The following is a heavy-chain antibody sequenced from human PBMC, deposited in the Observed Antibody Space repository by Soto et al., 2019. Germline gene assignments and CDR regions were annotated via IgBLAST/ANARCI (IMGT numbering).Heavy chain of an antibody. J-gene: IGHJ4*02. CDR2: IYSGGST. CDR1: GFSVSSNY. Sequence: PGGSLRLSCAASGFSVSSNYMSWVRQAPGKGLEWVSLIYSGGSTYYPDSVKGRFTISRDNSKNTLYLQMNSLRVEDTAVYYCARELNGFDYWGQGTLVTVSS. V-gene: IGHV3-53*01. CDR3: ARELNGFDY.